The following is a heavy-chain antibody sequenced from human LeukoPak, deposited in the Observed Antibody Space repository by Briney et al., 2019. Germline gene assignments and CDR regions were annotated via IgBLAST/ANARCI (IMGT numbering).Heavy chain of an antibody. CDR2: ISYDGDNE. J-gene: IGHJ6*02. CDR1: GFTFSNFA. CDR3: ARVRGGRSWYYYGMDV. V-gene: IGHV3-30-3*01. Sequence: GGSLRLSCAASGFTFSNFAMHWVRQAPGKGVEWVAVISYDGDNEYYADSVKGQFTISRDNSKDRLYLQMNSLRPEDTAMYYCARVRGGRSWYYYGMDVWGRGTTVTVSS. D-gene: IGHD3-16*01.